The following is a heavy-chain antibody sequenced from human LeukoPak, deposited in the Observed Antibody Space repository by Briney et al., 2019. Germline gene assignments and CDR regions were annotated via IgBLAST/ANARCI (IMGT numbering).Heavy chain of an antibody. V-gene: IGHV4-59*01. CDR1: GGSISSYY. CDR3: ARDSSSSGVEFDY. D-gene: IGHD6-6*01. J-gene: IGHJ4*02. Sequence: SETLSLTCTVSGGSISSYYWSWIRQPPGKGLEWIGYIYYSGSTNYNPSLKSRVTISVDTSKNQFSLKLSSVTAADTAVYYCARDSSSSGVEFDYWGQGTLVTVSS. CDR2: IYYSGST.